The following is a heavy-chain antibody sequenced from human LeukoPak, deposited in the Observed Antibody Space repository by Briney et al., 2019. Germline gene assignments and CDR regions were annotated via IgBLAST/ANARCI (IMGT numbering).Heavy chain of an antibody. CDR3: ARHVVAVGFDY. Sequence: GGSLRLSCAASGFTFSSYSMNWVRQAPGKGLEWVSVISGSVGSTYYADSVKGRFTISRDNAKNSLYLQMYSLRAEDTAVYYCARHVVAVGFDYWGQGTLVTVSS. D-gene: IGHD3-22*01. J-gene: IGHJ4*02. CDR1: GFTFSSYS. CDR2: ISGSVGST. V-gene: IGHV3-21*01.